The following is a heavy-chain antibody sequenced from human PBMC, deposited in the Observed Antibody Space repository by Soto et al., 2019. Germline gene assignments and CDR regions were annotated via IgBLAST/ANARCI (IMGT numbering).Heavy chain of an antibody. J-gene: IGHJ4*02. CDR1: GGTFSSYA. CDR3: ARGSGYCISTSCYAPDDY. D-gene: IGHD2-2*03. Sequence: QVQLVQSGAEVKKPGSSVKVSCKASGGTFSSYAISWVRQAPGQGLEWMGGIIPIFGTANYAQKFQGRVTVTADESTSTAYMELRRLRAEDTAVYYCARGSGYCISTSCYAPDDYWGQGTLVTVSS. CDR2: IIPIFGTA. V-gene: IGHV1-69*12.